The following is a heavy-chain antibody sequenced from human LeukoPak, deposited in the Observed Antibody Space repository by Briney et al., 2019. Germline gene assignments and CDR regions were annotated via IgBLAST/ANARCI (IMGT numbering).Heavy chain of an antibody. D-gene: IGHD4-11*01. CDR1: GGTFSSYA. V-gene: IGHV1-69*05. Sequence: ASVKVSCKASGGTFSSYAISWVRQAPGQGLEWMGGIIPIFGTANYAQKFQGRVTITTDESTSTAYMELSRLRSEDTAVYYCARDLTVRQGAGAFDIWGQGTMVTVSS. CDR3: ARDLTVRQGAGAFDI. J-gene: IGHJ3*02. CDR2: IIPIFGTA.